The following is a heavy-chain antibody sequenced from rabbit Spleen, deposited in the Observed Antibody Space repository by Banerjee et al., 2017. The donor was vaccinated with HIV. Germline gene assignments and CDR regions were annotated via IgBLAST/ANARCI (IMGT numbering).Heavy chain of an antibody. J-gene: IGHJ6*01. Sequence: QSLEESGGDLVKPGASLTLTCTASGFSFSSSDYMCWVRQAPGKELEWISCIAGSSSTFTYSATWAKGRFTCSKTSSTTVTLQMTSLTVADTATYFCARDTGSSFSSYGMDLWGPGTLVTVS. CDR2: IAGSSSTFT. CDR1: GFSFSSSDY. V-gene: IGHV1S40*01. CDR3: ARDTGSSFSSYGMDL. D-gene: IGHD8-1*01.